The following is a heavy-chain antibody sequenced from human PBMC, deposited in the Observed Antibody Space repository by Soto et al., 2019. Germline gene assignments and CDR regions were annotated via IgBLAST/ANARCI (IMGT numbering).Heavy chain of an antibody. CDR2: IKEDGSEK. CDR1: GFTFSTSW. V-gene: IGHV3-7*03. D-gene: IGHD3-22*01. Sequence: PGGSLRLSCAAPGFTFSTSWMNWVRQAPGKGLEWVADIKEDGSEKYYVDSLKGRFTISRDNAKNSLYLQMNSLRAEDTAVYYCARGDYYDRRFDSWGKGTLVPVSP. J-gene: IGHJ4*02. CDR3: ARGDYYDRRFDS.